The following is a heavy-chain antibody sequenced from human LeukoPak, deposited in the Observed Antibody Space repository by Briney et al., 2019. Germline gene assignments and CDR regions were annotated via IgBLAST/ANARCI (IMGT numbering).Heavy chain of an antibody. CDR2: IYTGGSA. V-gene: IGHV3-53*01. D-gene: IGHD5-12*01. CDR1: GFTVSTNY. J-gene: IGHJ5*02. CDR3: ARSSGYL. Sequence: GGSLRLSCAASGFTVSTNYMGWVRQAPGKGLEWVSVIYTGGSAYYADSVKGRFTISRDNSKNTLYLQMNSLRAEDTAVYYCARSSGYLWGQGTLVTVSS.